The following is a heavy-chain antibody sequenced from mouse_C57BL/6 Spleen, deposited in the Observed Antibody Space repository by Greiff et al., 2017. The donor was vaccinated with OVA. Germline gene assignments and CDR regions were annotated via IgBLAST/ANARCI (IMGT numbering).Heavy chain of an antibody. J-gene: IGHJ4*01. D-gene: IGHD1-1*01. CDR1: GFTFSSYG. CDR3: ARHEELRGDYAMDY. CDR2: ISSGGSYT. V-gene: IGHV5-6*02. Sequence: EVMLVESGGDLVKPGGSLKLSCAASGFTFSSYGMSWVRQTPDKRLEWVATISSGGSYTYYPDRVKGRFTISRDNAKNTLYLQMSSLKSEDTAMYYCARHEELRGDYAMDYWGQGTSVTVSS.